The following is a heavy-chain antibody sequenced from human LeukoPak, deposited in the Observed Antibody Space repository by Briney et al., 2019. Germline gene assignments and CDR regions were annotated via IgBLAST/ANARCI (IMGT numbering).Heavy chain of an antibody. CDR3: AKGGAVAGPLDY. V-gene: IGHV3-9*03. D-gene: IGHD6-19*01. CDR2: ISWNSGSI. Sequence: GGSLRLSCAASGFTFDDYAMHWVRQAPGKSLEWVSGISWNSGSIGYADSVKGRFTISRDNAKNSLYLQMNSLRAGDMALYYCAKGGAVAGPLDYWGQGTLVTVSS. CDR1: GFTFDDYA. J-gene: IGHJ4*02.